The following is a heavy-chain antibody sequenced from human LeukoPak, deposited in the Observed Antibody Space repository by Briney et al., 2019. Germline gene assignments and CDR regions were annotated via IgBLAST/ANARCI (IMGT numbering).Heavy chain of an antibody. D-gene: IGHD1-26*01. J-gene: IGHJ4*02. CDR2: ISYDGSNK. Sequence: GGSLRLSCAASGFTFSSYAMHWVRQAPGKGPEWVAVISYDGSNKYYEDSVKGRFTISRDNSKNTLYLQMNSLRAEDTAVYYCARDLSGSSYFDYWGQGTLVTVSS. V-gene: IGHV3-30-3*01. CDR1: GFTFSSYA. CDR3: ARDLSGSSYFDY.